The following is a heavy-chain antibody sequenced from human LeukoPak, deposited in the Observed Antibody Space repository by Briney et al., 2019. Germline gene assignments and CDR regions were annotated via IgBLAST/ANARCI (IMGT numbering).Heavy chain of an antibody. CDR3: ARHDTSGHYRALHF. J-gene: IGHJ4*02. CDR1: GGSINCTSSC. V-gene: IGHV4-39*01. CDR2: IYYSGST. D-gene: IGHD3-22*01. Sequence: SETLSLTCAPSGGSINCTSSCCGWIRQPPGKGLEWIGSIYYSGSTYYNPSLRSRVTISVDTSKNQFSLKLTSVTAADTAVYCYARHDTSGHYRALHFWGQGTLVTVSS.